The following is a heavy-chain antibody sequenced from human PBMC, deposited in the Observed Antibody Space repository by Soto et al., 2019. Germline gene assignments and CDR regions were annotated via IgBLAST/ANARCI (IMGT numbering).Heavy chain of an antibody. CDR2: ISYDGSNK. D-gene: IGHD3-22*01. Sequence: GGSLRLSCAASGFTFSSYAMHWVRQAPGKGLEWVAVISYDGSNKYYADSVKGRFTISRDNSKNTLYLQMNSLRAEDTAVYYCASPYYYDSSGYYSRNYYGMDVWGQGTTVTVSS. V-gene: IGHV3-30-3*01. CDR1: GFTFSSYA. J-gene: IGHJ6*02. CDR3: ASPYYYDSSGYYSRNYYGMDV.